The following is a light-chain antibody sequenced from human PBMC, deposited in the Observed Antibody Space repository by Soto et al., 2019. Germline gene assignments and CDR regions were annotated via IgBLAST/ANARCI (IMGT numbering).Light chain of an antibody. CDR1: QSLLHSNGYNY. Sequence: VVTQSPLSLPVTLGQAASISCRSSQSLLHSNGYNYLDWYLQKPGQSPQLLIYLGSNRASGVPDRFSGSGSGTDFTLKISRVEAEDVGVYYCMQPLQSWTFGQGTKVDI. V-gene: IGKV2-28*01. J-gene: IGKJ1*01. CDR3: MQPLQSWT. CDR2: LGS.